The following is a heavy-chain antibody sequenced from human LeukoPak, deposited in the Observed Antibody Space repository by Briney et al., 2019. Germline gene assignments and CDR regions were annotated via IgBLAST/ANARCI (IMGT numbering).Heavy chain of an antibody. D-gene: IGHD2-15*01. CDR2: ISYDGSNK. Sequence: GRSLRLSCAASGFTFSSYGMHWVRQAPGKGLEWVAVISYDGSNKYYADSVKGRFTISRDNSKNTLYLQMNSLRAEDTAVYYCASCSGGSEYRPYYFDYWGQGTLVTVSS. V-gene: IGHV3-30*03. J-gene: IGHJ4*02. CDR3: ASCSGGSEYRPYYFDY. CDR1: GFTFSSYG.